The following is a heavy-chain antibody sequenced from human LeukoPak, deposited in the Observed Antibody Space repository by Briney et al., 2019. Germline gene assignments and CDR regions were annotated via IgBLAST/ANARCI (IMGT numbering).Heavy chain of an antibody. V-gene: IGHV4-39*07. D-gene: IGHD2-2*02. CDR1: GGSISSSSYY. J-gene: IGHJ4*02. CDR2: INHSGST. Sequence: PSETLSLTCTVSGGSISSSSYYWGWIRQPPGKGLEWIGEINHSGSTNYNPSLKSRVTISVDTSKNQFSLKLSSVTAADTAVYYCARRYCSSTSCFTTFYYFDYWGQGTLVTVSS. CDR3: ARRYCSSTSCFTTFYYFDY.